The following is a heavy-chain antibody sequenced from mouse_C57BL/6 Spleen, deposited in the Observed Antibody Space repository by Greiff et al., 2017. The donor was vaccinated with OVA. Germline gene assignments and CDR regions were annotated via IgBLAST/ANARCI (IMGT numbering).Heavy chain of an antibody. V-gene: IGHV1-61*01. D-gene: IGHD1-1*01. CDR1: GYTFTSYW. Sequence: QVQLQQPGAELVRPGSSVKLSCKASGYTFTSYWMDWVKKRPGQGLEWIGNIYPSDSGTHYNQKFKDKATLTVDKSSSTAYMQLSSLTSEDSAVYYCTRGTYYGSSWDYWGKGTTLTVSS. CDR3: TRGTYYGSSWDY. J-gene: IGHJ2*01. CDR2: IYPSDSGT.